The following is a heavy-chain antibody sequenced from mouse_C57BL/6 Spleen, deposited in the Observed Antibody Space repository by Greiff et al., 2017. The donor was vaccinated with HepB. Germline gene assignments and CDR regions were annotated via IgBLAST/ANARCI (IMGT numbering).Heavy chain of an antibody. Sequence: VKLMESGPELVKPGASVKISCKASGYAFSSSWMNWVKQRPGKGLEWIGRIYPGDGDTNYNGKFKGKATLTADKSSSTAYMQLSSLTSEDSAVYFCARRRYDGYYDYAMDYWGQGTSVTVSS. D-gene: IGHD2-3*01. CDR1: GYAFSSSW. J-gene: IGHJ4*01. V-gene: IGHV1-82*01. CDR3: ARRRYDGYYDYAMDY. CDR2: IYPGDGDT.